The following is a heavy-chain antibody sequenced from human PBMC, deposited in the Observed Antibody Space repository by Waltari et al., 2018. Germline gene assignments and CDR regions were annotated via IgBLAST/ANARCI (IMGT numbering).Heavy chain of an antibody. CDR3: ASFYGSGRPFDY. Sequence: QVQLQESDPGLVKPSETLSLTCTVSGGSISSYYWSWIRQPPGKGLEWIGYIYYSGSTNYNPSLKSRVTISVDTSKNQFSLKLSSVTAADTAVYYCASFYGSGRPFDYWGQGTLVTVSS. CDR2: IYYSGST. V-gene: IGHV4-59*01. J-gene: IGHJ4*02. D-gene: IGHD3-10*01. CDR1: GGSISSYY.